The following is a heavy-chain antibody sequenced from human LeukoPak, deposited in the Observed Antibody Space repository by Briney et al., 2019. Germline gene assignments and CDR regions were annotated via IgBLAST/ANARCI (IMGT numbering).Heavy chain of an antibody. J-gene: IGHJ6*02. D-gene: IGHD5-12*01. CDR1: GFTFSSYA. V-gene: IGHV3-21*01. CDR2: ISSSSSYI. CDR3: ARALGYSGYGYYYYYYGMDV. Sequence: GGSLRLSCAASGFTFSSYAMSWVRQAPGKGLEWVSAISSSSSYIYYADSVKGRFTISRDNAKNSLYLQMNSLRAEDTAVYYCARALGYSGYGYYYYYYGMDVWGQGTTVTVSS.